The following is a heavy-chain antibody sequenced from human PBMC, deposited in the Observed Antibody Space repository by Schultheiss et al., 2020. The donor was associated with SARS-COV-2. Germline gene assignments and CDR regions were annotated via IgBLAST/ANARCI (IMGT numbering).Heavy chain of an antibody. Sequence: GGSLRLSCAASGFTFSSYWMHWVRQAPGKGLEWVGRIKSKTDGGTTDYAAPVKGRFTISRDNSKNTLYLQMISLRAEDSGVYYCVGGKAARTYFDAWGQGTLVTVSS. J-gene: IGHJ4*02. CDR1: GFTFSSYW. CDR3: VGGKAARTYFDA. V-gene: IGHV3-15*05. D-gene: IGHD6-6*01. CDR2: IKSKTDGGTT.